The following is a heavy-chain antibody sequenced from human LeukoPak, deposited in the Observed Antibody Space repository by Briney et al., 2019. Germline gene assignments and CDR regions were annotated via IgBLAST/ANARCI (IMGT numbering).Heavy chain of an antibody. J-gene: IGHJ4*02. V-gene: IGHV1-8*01. CDR2: MSPKSGNT. D-gene: IGHD7-27*01. Sequence: ASVKVSCKASGYTFVSYDINWVRQATGRGPEWMGWMSPKSGNTGYAQKFQGRVTMTRDTSINTAYMELSGLISEDTAVYYCTRGPPNWGYDFWGQGTLVTVSS. CDR3: TRGPPNWGYDF. CDR1: GYTFVSYD.